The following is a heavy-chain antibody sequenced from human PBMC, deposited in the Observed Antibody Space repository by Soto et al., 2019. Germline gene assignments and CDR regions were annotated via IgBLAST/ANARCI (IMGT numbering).Heavy chain of an antibody. V-gene: IGHV1-3*01. CDR2: INAGNGNT. CDR3: ARDVGATGD. J-gene: IGHJ4*02. CDR1: GYTFTSYA. D-gene: IGHD1-26*01. Sequence: QVQLVQSGAEVKKPGASVKVSCKASGYTFTSYAMHWVRPAPGQRLEWMGWINAGNGNTKYSQKLQGRVTITRDSSARTAYMGLSRLRSEAMAVYYCARDVGATGDWGQGTLVTVSS.